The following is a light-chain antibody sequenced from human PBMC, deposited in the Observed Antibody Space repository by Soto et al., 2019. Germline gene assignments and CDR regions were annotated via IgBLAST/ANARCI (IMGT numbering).Light chain of an antibody. V-gene: IGLV2-11*01. CDR1: SSDVGGYDY. J-gene: IGLJ1*01. CDR3: CSYAGSYPFV. Sequence: QSALTQPRSVSGSPGQSVTISCTGTSSDVGGYDYVPWYQHHPGKAPKLMIYDVDKRPSGVPGRFSGSKSGNTASLTISGLQAEDEADYYCCSYAGSYPFVFGTGTKLTVL. CDR2: DVD.